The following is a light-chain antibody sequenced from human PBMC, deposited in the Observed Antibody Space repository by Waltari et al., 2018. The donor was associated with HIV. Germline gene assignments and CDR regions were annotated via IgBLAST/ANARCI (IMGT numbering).Light chain of an antibody. CDR2: DVT. V-gene: IGLV2-14*03. CDR3: TSYTSTNTLYV. Sequence: QSALTQPASVSGSPGQSITISCTGTSSDVGGYNYVSWYQHHPGKAPKLLIYDVTKRPSGVSKRFSGSKSSSTASLTITGLQAEDEADYYCTSYTSTNTLYVFGSGTKVTVL. CDR1: SSDVGGYNY. J-gene: IGLJ1*01.